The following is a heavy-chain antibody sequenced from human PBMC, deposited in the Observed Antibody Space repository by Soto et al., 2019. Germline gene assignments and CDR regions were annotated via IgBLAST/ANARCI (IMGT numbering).Heavy chain of an antibody. CDR3: AGSDYGDDASFDI. V-gene: IGHV4-39*01. CDR1: GGSISSSSYY. J-gene: IGHJ3*02. Sequence: SETLSLTCTVSGGSISSSSYYWGWIRQPPGEGLEWIGSIYYSGSTYYNPSLKSRVTIFVDTSKNQFSLKLSSVTAADTAVYYCAGSDYGDDASFDIWGQGTMVTVSS. D-gene: IGHD4-17*01. CDR2: IYYSGST.